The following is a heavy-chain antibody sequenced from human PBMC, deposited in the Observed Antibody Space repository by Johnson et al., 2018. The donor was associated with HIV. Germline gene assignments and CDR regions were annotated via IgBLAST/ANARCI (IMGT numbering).Heavy chain of an antibody. V-gene: IGHV3-20*04. CDR1: GFTFSRYW. J-gene: IGHJ3*02. CDR3: AKVHIPARWSAAFDI. CDR2: INWNGART. Sequence: VQLVESGGGVVQPGRSLRLSCAASGFTFSRYWMSWVRQAPGKGLEWVSGINWNGARTGHADSVKGRFTISSDNAKNYLYLQMNSLRAEDTALYYCAKVHIPARWSAAFDIWGQGTMVTVSS. D-gene: IGHD6-6*01.